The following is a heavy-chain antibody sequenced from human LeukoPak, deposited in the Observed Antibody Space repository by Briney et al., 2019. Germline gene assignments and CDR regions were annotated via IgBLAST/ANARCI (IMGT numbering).Heavy chain of an antibody. J-gene: IGHJ4*02. V-gene: IGHV1-2*02. Sequence: ASVTVSCKASGYTFTGYYMHWVRQAPGQGLEWMGWINPNSGGTNYAQKFQGRVTMTRDTSISTAYMELSRLRSDDTAVYYCAREKFTYGGSSVGFWGQGSLVTVSS. CDR1: GYTFTGYY. D-gene: IGHD4-23*01. CDR2: INPNSGGT. CDR3: AREKFTYGGSSVGF.